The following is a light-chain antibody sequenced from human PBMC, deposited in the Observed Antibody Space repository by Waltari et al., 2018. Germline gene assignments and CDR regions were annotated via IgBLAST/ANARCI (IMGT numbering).Light chain of an antibody. CDR1: QTINGN. Sequence: EIVLTQSPATLSVSPGERATLSCRASQTINGNLAWYQQQPGQAPRHLIYGASTRAIGIPARFSGSGSGTEFTLTITSLQSEDFAVYFCQQYHKWPPYTFGQGTKLDI. V-gene: IGKV3-15*01. CDR2: GAS. CDR3: QQYHKWPPYT. J-gene: IGKJ2*01.